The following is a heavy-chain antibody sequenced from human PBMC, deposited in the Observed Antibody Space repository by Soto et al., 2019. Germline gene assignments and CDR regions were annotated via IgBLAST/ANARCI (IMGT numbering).Heavy chain of an antibody. D-gene: IGHD3-9*01. Sequence: SETLSLTCTVSGGSISSSSYYWGWIRQPPGKGLEWIGSIYYSGSTYYNPSLKSRVTIAVDTSKNQFSLKLSSVTAADTAVYYCARLIDYWFDPWGQGTLVTVSS. CDR3: ARLIDYWFDP. V-gene: IGHV4-39*01. CDR1: GGSISSSSYY. J-gene: IGHJ5*02. CDR2: IYYSGST.